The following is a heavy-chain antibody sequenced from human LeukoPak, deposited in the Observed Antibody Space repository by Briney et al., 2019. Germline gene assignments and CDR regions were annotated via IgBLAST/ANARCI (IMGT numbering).Heavy chain of an antibody. CDR3: AKLLWFGESYYFDY. J-gene: IGHJ4*02. CDR1: GFTFSSYG. D-gene: IGHD3-10*01. CDR2: ISYGGSNK. V-gene: IGHV3-30*18. Sequence: GGSLRLSCAASGFTFSSYGMHWVRQAPGKGLEWVAVISYGGSNKYYADSVKGRFTISRDNSKNTLYLQMNSLRAEDTAVYYCAKLLWFGESYYFDYWGQGTLVTVSS.